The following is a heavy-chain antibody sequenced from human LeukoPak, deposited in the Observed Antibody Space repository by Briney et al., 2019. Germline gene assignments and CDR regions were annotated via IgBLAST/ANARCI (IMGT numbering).Heavy chain of an antibody. CDR2: ISGSGGST. CDR3: ARDRKQQLVLWYFDY. J-gene: IGHJ4*02. CDR1: GFTFSSYT. V-gene: IGHV3-23*01. Sequence: GGSLRLSCAASGFTFSSYTMSWVRQAPGKGLEWVSAISGSGGSTYYADSVKGRFTISRDNSKNTLYLQMNSLRAEDTAVYYCARDRKQQLVLWYFDYWGQGTLVTVSS. D-gene: IGHD6-13*01.